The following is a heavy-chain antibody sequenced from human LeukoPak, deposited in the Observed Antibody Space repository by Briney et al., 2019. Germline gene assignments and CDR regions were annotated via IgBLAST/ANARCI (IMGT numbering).Heavy chain of an antibody. D-gene: IGHD3-3*01. V-gene: IGHV4-39*07. Sequence: ASETLSLTCSVSGGSISSCTYSWGWIRQPPGKGLEWIGSFSCSGSTYYNPSLKSRVTISVDKSKKQFSLKLSSVTAADTAVYYCARDFRGGYDFWSGYYTPYYFDYWGQGTLVTVSP. CDR2: FSCSGST. CDR3: ARDFRGGYDFWSGYYTPYYFDY. J-gene: IGHJ4*02. CDR1: GGSISSCTYS.